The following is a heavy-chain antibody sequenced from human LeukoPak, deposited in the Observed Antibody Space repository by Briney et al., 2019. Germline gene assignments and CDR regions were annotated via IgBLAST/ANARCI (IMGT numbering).Heavy chain of an antibody. V-gene: IGHV5-51*01. D-gene: IGHD3-22*01. Sequence: GESLKISCKGSGYSFTSYWIGWVRQMPGKGLEWMGIIYPGDSDTRYSPSFQGQVTISADKSISTAYLQWSSLKASDTAMYYCARLMFYDSSGYYFPFDYWGQGTLVTVSS. CDR2: IYPGDSDT. CDR3: ARLMFYDSSGYYFPFDY. J-gene: IGHJ4*02. CDR1: GYSFTSYW.